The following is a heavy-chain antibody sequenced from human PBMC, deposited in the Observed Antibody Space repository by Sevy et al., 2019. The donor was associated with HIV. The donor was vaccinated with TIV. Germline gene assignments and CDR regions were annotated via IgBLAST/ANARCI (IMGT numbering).Heavy chain of an antibody. CDR3: ARESVIAVNYYYYGMDV. J-gene: IGHJ6*02. CDR1: GGSISSYY. Sequence: SETLSLTCTVSGGSISSYYWSWIRQPAGKGLEWIGRIYTSGSTNYNPSLKSRVTRSVDTSKNQFSLKLSSVTAADTAVYYCARESVIAVNYYYYGMDVWGQGTTVTVSS. D-gene: IGHD6-19*01. V-gene: IGHV4-4*07. CDR2: IYTSGST.